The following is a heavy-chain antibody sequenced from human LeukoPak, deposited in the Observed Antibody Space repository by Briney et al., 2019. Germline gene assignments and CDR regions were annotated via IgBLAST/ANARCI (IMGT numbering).Heavy chain of an antibody. D-gene: IGHD6-13*01. Sequence: SETLSLTCTVSGGSISSGDYYWSWIRQPPGKGLEWIGYIYYSGSTYYNPSLKSRVTISVDTSKNQFSLKLSSVTAGDTAVYYCVRDLGYSSSGGCFDYWRQGTLVTVS. CDR3: VRDLGYSSSGGCFDY. CDR1: GGSISSGDYY. V-gene: IGHV4-30-4*08. J-gene: IGHJ4*02. CDR2: IYYSGST.